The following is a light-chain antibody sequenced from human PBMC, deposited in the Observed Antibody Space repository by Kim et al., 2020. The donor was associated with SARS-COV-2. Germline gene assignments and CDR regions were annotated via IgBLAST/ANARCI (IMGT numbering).Light chain of an antibody. CDR1: KLGDKY. Sequence: SGSAGQTASITCSGDKLGDKYACWYQKKPGQSPVLVIYQDSKRPSGIPERFSGSNSGNTATLTISGTQAMDEADYYCQAWDSSTEVFGTGTKVTVL. J-gene: IGLJ1*01. V-gene: IGLV3-1*01. CDR3: QAWDSSTEV. CDR2: QDS.